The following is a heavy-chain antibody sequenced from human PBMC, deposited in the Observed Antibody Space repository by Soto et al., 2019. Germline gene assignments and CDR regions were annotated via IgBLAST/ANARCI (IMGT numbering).Heavy chain of an antibody. V-gene: IGHV3-11*06. Sequence: HVQLVESGGGLVKPGGSLRLSCAASGFTFSDYYMSWIRQSPVKGLEWVSYISTDSSYTNYADSVKGRFTISSDNAKKSLFLQMNCLRAEDTAVYYCASAWCGELFKRTGVWGQGTTVTVSS. CDR3: ASAWCGELFKRTGV. CDR2: ISTDSSYT. CDR1: GFTFSDYY. J-gene: IGHJ6*02. D-gene: IGHD3-10*01.